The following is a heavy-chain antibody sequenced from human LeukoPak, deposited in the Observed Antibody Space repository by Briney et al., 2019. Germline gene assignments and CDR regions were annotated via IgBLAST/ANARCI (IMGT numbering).Heavy chain of an antibody. Sequence: PGRSLRLSCAASGFTFDDYAMHWVRQAPGKGLEWVSGISWNSGSIGYADSVKGRFTISRDNAKNSLYLQMNSLRAEDTALYYCAKAHSLRVSYGMDVWGQGTTVTVSS. CDR2: ISWNSGSI. J-gene: IGHJ6*02. D-gene: IGHD3-10*01. CDR3: AKAHSLRVSYGMDV. V-gene: IGHV3-9*01. CDR1: GFTFDDYA.